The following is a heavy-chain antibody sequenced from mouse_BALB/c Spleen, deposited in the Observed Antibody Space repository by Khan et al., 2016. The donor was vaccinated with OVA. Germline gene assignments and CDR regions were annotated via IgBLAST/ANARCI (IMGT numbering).Heavy chain of an antibody. CDR1: GYTFTSFY. CDR3: ARSGFGNPFAY. D-gene: IGHD3-1*01. J-gene: IGHJ3*01. CDR2: INPSNGDT. Sequence: QVQLQQPGAELVKPGASVKISCKASGYTFTSFYMYWVKQRPGQGLEWIGGINPSNGDTHSYEKFKSKATLTVDKSSTTAYMQFSSLTSEDSAVYYCARSGFGNPFAYWGPATLFTVSA. V-gene: IGHV1S81*02.